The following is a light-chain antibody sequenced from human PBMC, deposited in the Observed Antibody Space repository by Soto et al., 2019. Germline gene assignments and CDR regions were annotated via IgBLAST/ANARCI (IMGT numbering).Light chain of an antibody. Sequence: EVVMRQSPATLAVSPGEGATLSCRASQSVSSNLAWYQQKPGQAPRLIIYGASTRATGIPARFSGSGSETEFTLTISSLQSEDSAIYFCQHYYTWPPAWTFGQGTKVDIK. CDR3: QHYYTWPPAWT. CDR1: QSVSSN. V-gene: IGKV3-15*01. J-gene: IGKJ1*01. CDR2: GAS.